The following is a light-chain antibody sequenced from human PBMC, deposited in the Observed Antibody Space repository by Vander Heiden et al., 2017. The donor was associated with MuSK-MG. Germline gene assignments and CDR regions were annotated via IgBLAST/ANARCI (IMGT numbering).Light chain of an antibody. J-gene: IGLJ2*01. CDR2: GVS. CDR1: SSDVGLYNY. Sequence: QSALTQPRSVSGSPGQSVTISCTGTSSDVGLYNYVAWYQQHPDKAPNLIIYGVSQRPSGVPDRFSGSKSGNTASLTISGLQAEDEADYSCCSYAGSYTVLFGGGTKLTVL. V-gene: IGLV2-11*01. CDR3: CSYAGSYTVL.